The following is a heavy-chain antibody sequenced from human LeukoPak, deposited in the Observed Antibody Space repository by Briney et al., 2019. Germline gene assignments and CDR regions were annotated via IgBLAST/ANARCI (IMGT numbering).Heavy chain of an antibody. J-gene: IGHJ4*02. CDR2: ITGSGGST. Sequence: QPGGSLRLSCAASGFTFSSHAMGWVRQAPGKGLEWVSSITGSGGSTYYGDSVKGRFTISRDNSKNTLYLQMNSLRAEDTAVYYCAKGTLKTALKTIDYWGQGTLVTVSS. CDR1: GFTFSSHA. V-gene: IGHV3-23*01. CDR3: AKGTLKTALKTIDY.